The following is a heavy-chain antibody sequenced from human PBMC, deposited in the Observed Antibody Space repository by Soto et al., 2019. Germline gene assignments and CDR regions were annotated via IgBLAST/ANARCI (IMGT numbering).Heavy chain of an antibody. CDR1: GYTFTSYG. CDR3: ASYGYSSGWYLGTGMDV. Sequence: APVKVSCKASGYTFTSYGIAWARQAPGQGLAWVGWISTYNGNTNYAQKIQGRVTMTTDTSANTAYMELRSLRSDDTAMYYCASYGYSSGWYLGTGMDVWGQGTPVTVSS. CDR2: ISTYNGNT. V-gene: IGHV1-18*04. D-gene: IGHD6-19*01. J-gene: IGHJ6*02.